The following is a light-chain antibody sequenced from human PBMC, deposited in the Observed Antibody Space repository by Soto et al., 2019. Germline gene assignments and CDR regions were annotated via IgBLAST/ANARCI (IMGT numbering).Light chain of an antibody. J-gene: IGLJ2*01. CDR3: QSYDSSLSGSVV. V-gene: IGLV1-40*01. CDR1: SSNIGAGYD. CDR2: GNS. Sequence: QSVLTQPPSVSGAPGQRVTISCTGSSSNIGAGYDVHWYQQLPGTAPKLLIYGNSNRPSGVPDRFSGSKSGTSASLAITALQAEYEADYYCQSYDSSLSGSVVFGGGTKLTVL.